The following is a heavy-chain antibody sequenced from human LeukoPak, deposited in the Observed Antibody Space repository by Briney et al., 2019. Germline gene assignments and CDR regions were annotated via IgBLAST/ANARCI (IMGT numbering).Heavy chain of an antibody. J-gene: IGHJ4*02. CDR2: INPNSGGT. D-gene: IGHD3-9*01. V-gene: IGHV1-18*01. Sequence: GASVKVSCKASGYTFTSYAMNWVRQAPGQGLEWMGWINPNSGGTNYAQKFQGRVTMTTDTSTSTAYMELRSLRADDTAVNYCARDAIPYYDILTGPLNFDYWGQGTLVTVSS. CDR3: ARDAIPYYDILTGPLNFDY. CDR1: GYTFTSYA.